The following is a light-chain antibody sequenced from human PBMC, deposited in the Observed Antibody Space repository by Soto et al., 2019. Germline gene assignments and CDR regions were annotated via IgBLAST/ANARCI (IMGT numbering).Light chain of an antibody. CDR1: HGIRNE. CDR2: AAS. CDR3: LQDYNYPRT. Sequence: AIQMTHSPSSLSASVGDRVTITCRASHGIRNELGWYQQKPGKAPKLLIYAASSLQSGVPSRFSGSGSGTYFTLTISSLQPEDFATYYCLQDYNYPRTFGQGTKVDI. V-gene: IGKV1-6*01. J-gene: IGKJ1*01.